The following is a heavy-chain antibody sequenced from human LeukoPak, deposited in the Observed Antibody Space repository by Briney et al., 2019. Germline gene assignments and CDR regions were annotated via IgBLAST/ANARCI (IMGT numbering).Heavy chain of an antibody. CDR3: AKDLGDYVWGSYRPPPGFFDY. Sequence: PGGSLRLSCAASGFTFDDYAMHWVRQAPGKGLEWVSLISGDGGSTYYADSVKGRCPISRDNSKNSLYLQMNSLRTEDTALYYCAKDLGDYVWGSYRPPPGFFDYWGQGTLVTVSS. J-gene: IGHJ4*02. CDR2: ISGDGGST. CDR1: GFTFDDYA. V-gene: IGHV3-43*02. D-gene: IGHD3-16*02.